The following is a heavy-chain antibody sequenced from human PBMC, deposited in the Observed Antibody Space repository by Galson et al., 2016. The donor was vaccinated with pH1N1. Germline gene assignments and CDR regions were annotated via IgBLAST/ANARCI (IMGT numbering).Heavy chain of an antibody. CDR2: ISAYTGNT. V-gene: IGHV1-18*01. D-gene: IGHD1-26*01. CDR3: ARVVEWELGHWFDP. J-gene: IGHJ5*02. CDR1: GYTFTSYG. Sequence: VKVSCKASGYTFTSYGISWVRQAPGQGLEWMGWISAYTGNTNYAQKLQGRVTMTTDTSTSTAYMELRSLRSDDTAVYYCARVVEWELGHWFDPWGQGTLVTVSS.